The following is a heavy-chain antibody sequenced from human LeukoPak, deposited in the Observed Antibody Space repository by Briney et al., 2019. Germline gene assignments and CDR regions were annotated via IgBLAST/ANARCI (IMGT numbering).Heavy chain of an antibody. CDR1: GGSISSGGYY. J-gene: IGHJ3*02. CDR3: ARGGGKLHSSSFDI. Sequence: SETLSLTCTVSGGSISSGGYYWSWIRQPPGKGLEWIGYIYHSGSTYYNPSLKSRVTISVDRSKNQFSLKLSSVTAADTAVYYCARGGGKLHSSSFDIWGQGTMVTVSS. D-gene: IGHD1-7*01. V-gene: IGHV4-30-2*01. CDR2: IYHSGST.